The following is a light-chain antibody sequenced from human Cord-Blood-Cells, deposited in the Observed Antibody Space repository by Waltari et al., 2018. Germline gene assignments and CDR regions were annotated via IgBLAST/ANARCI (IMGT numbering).Light chain of an antibody. Sequence: EIVLTPSPGTLYLSPGERATLSGRASQSVSSSYLAWYQQKPGQAPRLLIYGASSRATGIPDRFSGSGSGTDFTLTISRLEPEDFAVYYCQQYGSSLTWTFGQGTKVEIK. J-gene: IGKJ1*01. CDR3: QQYGSSLTWT. V-gene: IGKV3-20*01. CDR2: GAS. CDR1: QSVSSSY.